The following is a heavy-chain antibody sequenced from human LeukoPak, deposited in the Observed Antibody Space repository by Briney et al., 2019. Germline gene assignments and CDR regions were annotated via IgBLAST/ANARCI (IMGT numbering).Heavy chain of an antibody. CDR3: ARPHCSSTNCHPPEWFDP. J-gene: IGHJ5*02. D-gene: IGHD2-2*01. Sequence: ASVKVSCKTSGYTFTNYDINWVRQATGQGLEWMGWMNPNSGNTGYAQKFQGRVTMTRNTSISTAYMELSSLRSEDTAVYYCARPHCSSTNCHPPEWFDPWGQGTLVTVSS. V-gene: IGHV1-8*01. CDR1: GYTFTNYD. CDR2: MNPNSGNT.